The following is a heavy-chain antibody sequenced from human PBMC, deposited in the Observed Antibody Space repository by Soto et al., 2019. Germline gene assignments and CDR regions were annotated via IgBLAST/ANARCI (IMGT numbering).Heavy chain of an antibody. CDR3: AREKSPRGYSSRADPYYFDY. J-gene: IGHJ4*02. CDR2: IWYDGSNK. CDR1: GFTFSSYG. Sequence: QVQLVESGGGVVQPGRSLRLSCAASGFTFSSYGMHWVRQAPGKGLEWVAVIWYDGSNKYYADSVKGRFTISRDNSKNTLYLQMNRLRAEDTAVYYWAREKSPRGYSSRADPYYFDYWGQGTLVTVSS. V-gene: IGHV3-33*01. D-gene: IGHD6-13*01.